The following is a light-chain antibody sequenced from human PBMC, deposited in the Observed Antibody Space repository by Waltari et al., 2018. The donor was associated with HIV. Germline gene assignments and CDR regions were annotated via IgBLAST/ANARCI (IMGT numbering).Light chain of an antibody. J-gene: IGLJ2*01. CDR3: QSFDNSLI. V-gene: IGLV1-40*01. Sequence: QSVLTQPPSVSGAPGQRVTISCTGTSSNIGAGYAVHWYQQVAGTAPKLLIYDNNNRPSGVPDRFSGSKSGTSASVVIAGLQAEDEADYYCQSFDNSLIFGGGTKLTVL. CDR1: SSNIGAGYA. CDR2: DNN.